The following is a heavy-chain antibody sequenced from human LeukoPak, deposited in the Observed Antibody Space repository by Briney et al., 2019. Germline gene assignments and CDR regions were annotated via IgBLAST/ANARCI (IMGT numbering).Heavy chain of an antibody. D-gene: IGHD6-19*01. J-gene: IGHJ4*02. CDR3: ARPPSIAVAGTWFDY. V-gene: IGHV1-2*02. CDR2: INPNSGGT. CDR1: GYTFTGYY. Sequence: ASVKVSCKASGYTFTGYYMHWVRQAPGQGLEWMGWINPNSGGTNYAQKFQGRVTMTRDTSISTAYMELSRVRSDDTAVYYCARPPSIAVAGTWFDYWGQGTLVTVSS.